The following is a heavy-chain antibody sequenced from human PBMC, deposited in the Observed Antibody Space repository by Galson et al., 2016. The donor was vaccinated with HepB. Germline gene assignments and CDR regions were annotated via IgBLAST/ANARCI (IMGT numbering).Heavy chain of an antibody. V-gene: IGHV1-18*04. D-gene: IGHD6-13*01. CDR1: GYTFSSYG. J-gene: IGHJ5*02. Sequence: SVKVSCKASGYTFSSYGINWVRQAPGQGLEWLGWISTYTGDTNYAQKFQGRVTLTTDTSTNTAYMELRSLRFDDTAMFYCARDRCSTTVCHGAPWFDPWGQGTLVTVSS. CDR2: ISTYTGDT. CDR3: ARDRCSTTVCHGAPWFDP.